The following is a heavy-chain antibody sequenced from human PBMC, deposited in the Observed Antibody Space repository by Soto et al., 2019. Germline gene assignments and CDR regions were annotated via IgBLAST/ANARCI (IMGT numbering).Heavy chain of an antibody. CDR1: GFTVSSNY. J-gene: IGHJ3*02. Sequence: GGSLRLSCTASGFTVSSNYMSWVRQAPGKGLEWVSVIYSGGSTYYADSVKGRFTISRDNSKNTLYLQMNSLRAEDTAVYYCAREDASGYLDAFDIWGQGTMVTVSS. CDR3: AREDASGYLDAFDI. V-gene: IGHV3-53*01. CDR2: IYSGGST. D-gene: IGHD3-22*01.